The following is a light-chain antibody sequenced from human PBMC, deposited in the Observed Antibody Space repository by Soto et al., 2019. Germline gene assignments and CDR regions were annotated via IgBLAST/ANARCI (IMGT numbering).Light chain of an antibody. CDR3: QAWDRSTVV. J-gene: IGLJ2*01. Sequence: SSELTQPPSLSVSPGQTASITCSGDKLGDKYVCWYQQKPGQSPVIVIYQDTKRPSGIPERFSASNSGDTATLTISGTQAMDEADYYCQAWDRSTVVFGGGTKLTVL. CDR1: KLGDKY. CDR2: QDT. V-gene: IGLV3-1*01.